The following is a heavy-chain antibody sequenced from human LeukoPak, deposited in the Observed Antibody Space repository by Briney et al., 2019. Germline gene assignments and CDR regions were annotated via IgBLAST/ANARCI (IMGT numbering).Heavy chain of an antibody. CDR3: AVTYSNNHDHAVDM. Sequence: PSETLSLTCIVSGGSISNRHYYWGWIRQPPGKGLEWIGSISHSGTTYYNPSLKSRVTISIDTSKNQFSLRLSSVSAADTTVYYCAVTYSNNHDHAVDMWGEGTMVTVSS. CDR2: ISHSGTT. J-gene: IGHJ3*02. CDR1: GGSISNRHYY. V-gene: IGHV4-39*01. D-gene: IGHD2/OR15-2a*01.